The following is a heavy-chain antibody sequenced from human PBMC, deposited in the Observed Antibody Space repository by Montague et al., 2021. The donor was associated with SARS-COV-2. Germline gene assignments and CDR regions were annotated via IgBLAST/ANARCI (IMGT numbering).Heavy chain of an antibody. CDR1: GGSISSYY. CDR3: ARDLVAGGMDV. V-gene: IGHV4-59*01. Sequence: SETLSLTCTVSGGSISSYYWSWIRQPPGKGLEWIGYIYYSGSTNYNPSLKSRATISVDTSKNQFSLKLSSVTAVDTAVYYCARDLVAGGMDVWGQGTTVTVSS. J-gene: IGHJ6*02. CDR2: IYYSGST. D-gene: IGHD2-8*02.